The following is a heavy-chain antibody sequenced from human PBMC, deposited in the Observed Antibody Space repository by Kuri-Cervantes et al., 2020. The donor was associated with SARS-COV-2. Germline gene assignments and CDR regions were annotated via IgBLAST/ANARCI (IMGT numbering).Heavy chain of an antibody. CDR1: GFTFSSYA. Sequence: GGSLRLSCAASGFTFSSYAMHWVRQAPGKGLEWVAFIRYDGSNKYYADSVKGRFTISRDNSKNTLYLQMNSLRAEDTAVYYCAKPIVVPARPHYYYYYYMDVWGKGTTVTVSS. J-gene: IGHJ6*03. CDR2: IRYDGSNK. V-gene: IGHV3-30*02. CDR3: AKPIVVPARPHYYYYYYMDV. D-gene: IGHD2-2*01.